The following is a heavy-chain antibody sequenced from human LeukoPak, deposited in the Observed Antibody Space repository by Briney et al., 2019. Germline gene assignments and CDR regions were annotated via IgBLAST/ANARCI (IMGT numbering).Heavy chain of an antibody. CDR3: ARRIVHYYFDY. CDR1: GGSFRGYY. CDR2: INHSEST. Sequence: PSDTLSLTCAVYGGSFRGYYWSWIRQPPGKGLEWIGEINHSESTNYIPSLKSRVTISVDTSKNQFSLKLSSVTAADTAVYYCARRIVHYYFDYWGQGTLVTVSS. V-gene: IGHV4-34*01. D-gene: IGHD2/OR15-2a*01. J-gene: IGHJ4*02.